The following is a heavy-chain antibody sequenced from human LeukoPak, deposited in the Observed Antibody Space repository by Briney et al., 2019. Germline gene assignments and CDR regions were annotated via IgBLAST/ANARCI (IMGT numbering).Heavy chain of an antibody. Sequence: ASVKVSCKASGYTSTDYYIHWVRQAPGQGLEWMGWINPNSGGTNYAQKFQGRVTMTRDTSISTAYMELSRLRSDDTAVYYCAREGPFGAFDIWGQGTMVTVSS. CDR3: AREGPFGAFDI. D-gene: IGHD3-10*01. CDR1: GYTSTDYY. CDR2: INPNSGGT. J-gene: IGHJ3*02. V-gene: IGHV1-2*02.